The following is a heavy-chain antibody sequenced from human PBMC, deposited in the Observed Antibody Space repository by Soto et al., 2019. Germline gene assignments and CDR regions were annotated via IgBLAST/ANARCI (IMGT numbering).Heavy chain of an antibody. V-gene: IGHV3-30-3*01. CDR1: GFTFSTYA. D-gene: IGHD2-21*02. Sequence: GSLRLSCAASGFTFSTYAMHWVRQAPGKGLEWVAVISYDGSNEYYADSVKGRFTISRDNSKNTLYLQMNSLRPEDTAVYYCARDRLATVVTFPFDCWGQGTLVTVSS. CDR3: ARDRLATVVTFPFDC. J-gene: IGHJ4*02. CDR2: ISYDGSNE.